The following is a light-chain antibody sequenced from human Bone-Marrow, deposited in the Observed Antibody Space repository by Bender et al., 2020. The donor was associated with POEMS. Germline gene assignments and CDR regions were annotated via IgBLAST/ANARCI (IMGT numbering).Light chain of an antibody. CDR2: INSDGNR. J-gene: IGLJ2*01. Sequence: VLTQSPSASASLGASVKLTCTLTPEYITFAIAWHQVQPARGPRFLMKINSDGNRRKGAGIPDRFSGSSSGADRYLTISPLQPEDETDYYCQTWGPDFHVVFGGGTKVTV. V-gene: IGLV4-69*01. CDR3: QTWGPDFHVV. CDR1: PEYITFA.